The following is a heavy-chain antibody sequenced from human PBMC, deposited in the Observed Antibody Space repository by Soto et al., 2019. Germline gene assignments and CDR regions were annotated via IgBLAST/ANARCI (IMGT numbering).Heavy chain of an antibody. CDR2: IYYSGST. Sequence: SGTLSLTCTVSGGSISSYYWSWIRQPPGKGLEWIGYIYYSGSTNYNPSLKSRVTISVDTSKNQFSLKLSSVTAADTAVYYCARRYGGTFDYWGQGSLVTVAS. V-gene: IGHV4-59*08. J-gene: IGHJ4*02. CDR1: GGSISSYY. D-gene: IGHD2-15*01. CDR3: ARRYGGTFDY.